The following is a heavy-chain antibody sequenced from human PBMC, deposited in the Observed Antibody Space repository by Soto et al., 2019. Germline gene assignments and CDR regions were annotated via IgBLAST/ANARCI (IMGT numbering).Heavy chain of an antibody. J-gene: IGHJ4*02. Sequence: QVQLVQYGAEVKKPGASVKVSCRASSYSFTSCGISWVRQAHGQGVEWVGWISAYNGNTNYAQNLQGRVTMTTDTSTTTAYMELRSLRSDDTAVYYCAVYSGSYYSRPDYWGQGTLVTVSS. CDR2: ISAYNGNT. CDR1: SYSFTSCG. CDR3: AVYSGSYYSRPDY. D-gene: IGHD1-26*01. V-gene: IGHV1-18*01.